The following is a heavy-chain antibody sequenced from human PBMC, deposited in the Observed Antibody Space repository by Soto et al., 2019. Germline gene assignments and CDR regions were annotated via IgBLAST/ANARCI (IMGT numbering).Heavy chain of an antibody. CDR3: ASHSGSSPEGRYYYGMDV. V-gene: IGHV1-69*12. Sequence: QVQLVQSGAEVKKPGSSVKVSCKASGGTFSSYAISWVRQAPGQGLEWMGGIIPIFGTADYAQKFQGRVTITAYESTSTAYMELSSLRSEYTAVYYCASHSGSSPEGRYYYGMDVWGQGTTVTVSS. J-gene: IGHJ6*02. D-gene: IGHD1-26*01. CDR2: IIPIFGTA. CDR1: GGTFSSYA.